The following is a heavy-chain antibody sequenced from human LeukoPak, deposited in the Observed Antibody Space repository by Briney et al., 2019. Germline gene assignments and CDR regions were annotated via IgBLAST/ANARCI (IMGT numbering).Heavy chain of an antibody. CDR1: GYTFTSYG. D-gene: IGHD1-26*01. CDR2: ISAYNGNR. CDR3: ARDVGSSIWVSDELFDH. Sequence: ASVKVSCKASGYTFTSYGISWVRQAPGQGLEWMGWISAYNGNRNYAQKLQGRVTMTTDTSTSTAYMELRSLRSDDTAVYYCARDVGSSIWVSDELFDHWGQGTLVTVSS. J-gene: IGHJ4*02. V-gene: IGHV1-18*01.